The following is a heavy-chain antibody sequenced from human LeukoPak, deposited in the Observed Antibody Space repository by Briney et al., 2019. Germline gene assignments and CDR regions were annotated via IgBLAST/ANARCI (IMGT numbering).Heavy chain of an antibody. J-gene: IGHJ6*03. V-gene: IGHV3-30-3*01. D-gene: IGHD2-2*01. Sequence: PGGSLRLSRAASGFTFNIYAMHWVRQAPGKGLEWVAVMSYDGGNKYYADSVKGRFTISRDNSKNTLYLQMNSLRAEDTAVYYCARDGATYCSSTSCVRYYYMDVWGKGTTVTVSS. CDR2: MSYDGGNK. CDR1: GFTFNIYA. CDR3: ARDGATYCSSTSCVRYYYMDV.